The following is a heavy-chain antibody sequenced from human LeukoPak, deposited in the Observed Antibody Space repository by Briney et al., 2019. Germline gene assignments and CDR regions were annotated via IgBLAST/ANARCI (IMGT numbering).Heavy chain of an antibody. Sequence: ASAKVSCKASGYTFTSYDINWVRQATGQGLEWMGWMNPNSGNTGYAQKFQGRVTITRNTSISTAYMELSSLRPEDTAVYYCAREIRGGTAGDYWGQGTLVTVSS. J-gene: IGHJ4*02. V-gene: IGHV1-8*03. CDR3: AREIRGGTAGDY. CDR1: GYTFTSYD. D-gene: IGHD3-16*01. CDR2: MNPNSGNT.